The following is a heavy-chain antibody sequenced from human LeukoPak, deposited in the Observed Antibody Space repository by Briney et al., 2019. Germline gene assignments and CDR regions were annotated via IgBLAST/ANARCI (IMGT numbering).Heavy chain of an antibody. CDR2: INPNSGGT. J-gene: IGHJ4*02. Sequence: ASLKDSCKPSGYTFTVYYMHWGRQAPGQRLECMGWINPNSGGTNYAQKFQGRVTMPRDTSISTAYMELSRLRSDDTAVYYCARGGSSSGWPFGYWGQGTLVTVSS. D-gene: IGHD6-19*01. CDR1: GYTFTVYY. CDR3: ARGGSSSGWPFGY. V-gene: IGHV1-2*02.